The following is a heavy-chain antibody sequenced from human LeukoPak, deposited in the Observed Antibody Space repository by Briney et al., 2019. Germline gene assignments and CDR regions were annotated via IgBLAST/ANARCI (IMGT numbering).Heavy chain of an antibody. J-gene: IGHJ4*02. D-gene: IGHD5-12*01. V-gene: IGHV3-43*01. CDR3: AKDIGTFRVATIAGFDY. CDR2: ISWDGGST. Sequence: GGSLRLSCAASGFTFDDYTMHWVRQAPGKGLEWVSLISWDGGSTYYADSVKGRFTISRDNSKNSLYLQMNSLRTEDTALYYCAKDIGTFRVATIAGFDYWGQGTLVTVSS. CDR1: GFTFDDYT.